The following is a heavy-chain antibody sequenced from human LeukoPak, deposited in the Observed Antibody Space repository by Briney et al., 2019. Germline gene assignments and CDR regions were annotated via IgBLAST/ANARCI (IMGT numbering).Heavy chain of an antibody. CDR2: TYYRSKWTF. CDR1: GDSVSSNIAA. V-gene: IGHV6-1*01. Sequence: PSQTLSLTCALSGDSVSSNIAAWHWFRQSPSRGLEWLGRTYYRSKWTFEYAVSVRGRISFNADTSKNEFSMHLTSVTPEDTALYYCARDLSAGADYWGQGILVTVSS. J-gene: IGHJ4*02. CDR3: ARDLSAGADY. D-gene: IGHD6-13*01.